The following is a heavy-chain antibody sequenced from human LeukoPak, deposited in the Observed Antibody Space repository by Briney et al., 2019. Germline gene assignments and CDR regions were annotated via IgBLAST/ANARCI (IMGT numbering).Heavy chain of an antibody. CDR3: ARGVSGTDYYYYMDV. J-gene: IGHJ6*03. CDR1: GGSFSGYY. V-gene: IGHV4-34*01. D-gene: IGHD1-1*01. CDR2: INHSGST. Sequence: SETLSLTCAVYGGSFSGYYWSWLRQPPGKGLEWIGEINHSGSTNYNPSLKSRVTISVDTSKNQFSLKLSSVTAADTAVYYCARGVSGTDYYYYMDVWGKGTTVTVSS.